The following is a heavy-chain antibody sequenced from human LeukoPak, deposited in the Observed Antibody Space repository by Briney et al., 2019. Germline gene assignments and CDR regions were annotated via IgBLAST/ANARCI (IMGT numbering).Heavy chain of an antibody. V-gene: IGHV5-51*01. CDR1: EYSFTSYW. D-gene: IGHD2-2*01. J-gene: IGHJ3*02. CDR2: IYPGDSDT. Sequence: GESLKISCKGSEYSFTSYWIGWVRQMPGKGLEWMGIIYPGDSDTRYSPSFQGQVTISADKSISTAYLQWSSLKASDTAMYYCARQCVVVVPAAMSCEGPNAFDIWGQGTMVTVSS. CDR3: ARQCVVVVPAAMSCEGPNAFDI.